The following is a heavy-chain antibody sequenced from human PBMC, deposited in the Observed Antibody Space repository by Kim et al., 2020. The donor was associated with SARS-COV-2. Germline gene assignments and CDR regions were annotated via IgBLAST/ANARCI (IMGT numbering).Heavy chain of an antibody. CDR2: INPSGGRT. J-gene: IGHJ4*02. D-gene: IGHD6-19*01. V-gene: IGHV1-46*01. Sequence: ASVKVSCKASGYTFTRYQIHWVRQAPGQGLEWMGIINPSGGRTTYAQKFQGRVTMTTDTSTSTVYMDLSSLRSEDTAVYYCAREGRPVAGDYWGQGTLVT. CDR3: AREGRPVAGDY. CDR1: GYTFTRYQ.